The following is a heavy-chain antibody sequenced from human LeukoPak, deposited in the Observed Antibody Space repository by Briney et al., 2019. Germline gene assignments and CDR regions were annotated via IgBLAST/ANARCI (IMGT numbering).Heavy chain of an antibody. CDR3: AKESRYYYGMDV. CDR2: ISWNSGSI. J-gene: IGHJ6*02. Sequence: PGGSLRLSCAASGFTFDDYAMHWVRHAPGKGLEWVSGISWNSGSIGYAGSVKGRFTISRDNAKNSLYLQMNSLRAEDTALYYCAKESRYYYGMDVWGQGTTVTVSS. CDR1: GFTFDDYA. D-gene: IGHD2-2*01. V-gene: IGHV3-9*01.